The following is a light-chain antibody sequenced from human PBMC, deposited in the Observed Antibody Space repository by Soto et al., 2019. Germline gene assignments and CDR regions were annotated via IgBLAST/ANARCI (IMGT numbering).Light chain of an antibody. CDR2: GAS. Sequence: EIVFTQSPGTLCLSPGGRATLSCMASQSVSNNYVAWYHQKPGQAPRLLIYGASNRATGIPDRFSGSGSGTDFTLTISGLEPEDFAVYYCQQYGSSGTFGQGPKVDIK. CDR3: QQYGSSGT. CDR1: QSVSNNY. J-gene: IGKJ1*01. V-gene: IGKV3-20*01.